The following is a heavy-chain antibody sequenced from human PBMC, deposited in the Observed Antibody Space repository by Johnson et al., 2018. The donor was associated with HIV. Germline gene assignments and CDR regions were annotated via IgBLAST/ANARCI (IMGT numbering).Heavy chain of an antibody. Sequence: QVQLVESGGGVVQPGRSLRLSCAGTGFTFSNYVLHWVRQAPGKGLEWVAFILYDGSKQFYVDSVQGRFTISRDNSKNTLYLQMNSLRPEDTALYSCAKPPREVTVVDAFDSWGQGTMVTVSS. CDR3: AKPPREVTVVDAFDS. J-gene: IGHJ3*02. D-gene: IGHD4-23*01. CDR2: ILYDGSKQ. V-gene: IGHV3-30*18. CDR1: GFTFSNYV.